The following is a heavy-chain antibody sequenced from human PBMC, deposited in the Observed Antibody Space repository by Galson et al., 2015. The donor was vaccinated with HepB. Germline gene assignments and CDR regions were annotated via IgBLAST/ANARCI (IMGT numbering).Heavy chain of an antibody. Sequence: LRLSCAASGFTFSNYEMNWVRQAPGKGLEWVSYISSSGSIIYYADSVKGRFTISRDNAKNSLYLQMKSLRAEDTAVYYCARRLDVWGQGTTVTVSS. V-gene: IGHV3-48*03. CDR1: GFTFSNYE. J-gene: IGHJ6*02. CDR2: ISSSGSII. CDR3: ARRLDV.